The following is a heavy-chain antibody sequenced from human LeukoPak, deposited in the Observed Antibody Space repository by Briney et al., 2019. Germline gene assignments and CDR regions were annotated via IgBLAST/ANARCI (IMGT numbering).Heavy chain of an antibody. CDR2: IYPGDSDT. Sequence: GESLKISCKGSGYSFTSYWIGWVRQLPGKGLEWMGIIYPGDSDTRYSPSFQGQVTISADKSISTAYLQWSSLKASDTAMYYCARHSRYDWNSALNDYWGQGTLVTVSS. CDR3: ARHSRYDWNSALNDY. V-gene: IGHV5-51*01. CDR1: GYSFTSYW. D-gene: IGHD1-7*01. J-gene: IGHJ4*02.